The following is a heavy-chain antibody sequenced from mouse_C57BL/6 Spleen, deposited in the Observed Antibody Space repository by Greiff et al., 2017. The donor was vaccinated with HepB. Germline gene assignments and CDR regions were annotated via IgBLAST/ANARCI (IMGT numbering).Heavy chain of an antibody. J-gene: IGHJ2*01. V-gene: IGHV5-17*01. CDR2: ISSGSSTI. Sequence: EVMLVESGGGLVKPGGSLKLSCAASGFTFSDYGMHWVRQAPEKGLEWVAYISSGSSTIYYADTVKGRFTISRDNAKNTLFLQMTSLRSEDTAMYYCARWGYYGNYFDYWGQGTTRTVSS. D-gene: IGHD2-1*01. CDR3: ARWGYYGNYFDY. CDR1: GFTFSDYG.